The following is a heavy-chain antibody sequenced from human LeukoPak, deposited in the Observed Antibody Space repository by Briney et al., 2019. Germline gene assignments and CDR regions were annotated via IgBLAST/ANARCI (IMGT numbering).Heavy chain of an antibody. Sequence: GGSLRLSCAASGFTFSSYGMHWVRQAPGKGLEWVAVISYDGSNKGYADSVKGRFTLSRDNSKNSLYLQMNSLRSEDTAFYYCAKDKALGYCSAGSCLYLDYWGQGTMVTVSS. J-gene: IGHJ4*02. CDR2: ISYDGSNK. V-gene: IGHV3-30*18. D-gene: IGHD2-15*01. CDR1: GFTFSSYG. CDR3: AKDKALGYCSAGSCLYLDY.